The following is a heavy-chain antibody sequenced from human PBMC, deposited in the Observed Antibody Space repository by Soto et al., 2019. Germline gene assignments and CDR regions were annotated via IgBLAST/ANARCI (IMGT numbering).Heavy chain of an antibody. D-gene: IGHD1-20*01. CDR1: VFDCKTCG. V-gene: IGHV3-33*01. J-gene: IGHJ4*02. CDR3: VRTACVINNCSYRGVR. CDR2: IGFDGTNI. Sequence: GYLILSCVASVFDCKTCGMHCCRQFPGKCVEWVAVIGFDGTNIHYSASVRGRFSISRDNSENTVSLQMNSLRVEDTALYYCVRTACVINNCSYRGVRWGQATLGTVSS.